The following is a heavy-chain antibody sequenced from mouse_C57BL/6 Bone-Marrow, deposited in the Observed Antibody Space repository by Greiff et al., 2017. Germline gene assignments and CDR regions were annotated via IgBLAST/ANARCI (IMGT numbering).Heavy chain of an antibody. V-gene: IGHV5-9-1*02. J-gene: IGHJ3*01. Sequence: EVKLVESGEGLVKPGGSLKLSCAASGFTFSSYAMSWVRQTPEKRLEWVAYISSGGDYIYYADTVQGRFTISRDNARNTLYLQMSSLKSEDTAMYYCTRDRDYPFAYWGQGTLVTVSA. D-gene: IGHD5-5*01. CDR2: ISSGGDYI. CDR3: TRDRDYPFAY. CDR1: GFTFSSYA.